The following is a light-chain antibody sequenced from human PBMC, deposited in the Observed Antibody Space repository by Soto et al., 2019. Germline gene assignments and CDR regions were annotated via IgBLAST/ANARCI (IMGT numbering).Light chain of an antibody. Sequence: EIVMTQSPATLSVSPGERATLSCRASQSVGINLAWYKHKRGQSPRLLIYGASTRATGLPARFSGSGSGSGFTLNISSLQSEDFAVYYCQQYDNWPRTFGQGTKVEIE. CDR2: GAS. CDR1: QSVGIN. CDR3: QQYDNWPRT. V-gene: IGKV3-15*01. J-gene: IGKJ1*01.